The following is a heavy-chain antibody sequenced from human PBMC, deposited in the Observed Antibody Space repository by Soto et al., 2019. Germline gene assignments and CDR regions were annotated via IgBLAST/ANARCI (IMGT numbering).Heavy chain of an antibody. Sequence: PGGSLRLSCAASGFTFSSYAMSWVRQAPGKGLEWVSAISGSGGSTYYADSVKGRFTISRDNSKNTLYLQMNSLRAEDTAVYYCAKDITPGVVVGYYFDYWGQGTLVTVSS. CDR1: GFTFSSYA. CDR3: AKDITPGVVVGYYFDY. CDR2: ISGSGGST. D-gene: IGHD2-15*01. V-gene: IGHV3-23*01. J-gene: IGHJ4*02.